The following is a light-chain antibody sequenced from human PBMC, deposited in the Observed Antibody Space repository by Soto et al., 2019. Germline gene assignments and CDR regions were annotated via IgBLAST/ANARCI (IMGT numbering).Light chain of an antibody. CDR1: QSVGTY. V-gene: IGKV3D-15*01. CDR2: DAS. Sequence: EIAMTQSPATLSVSPGERATLSCRASQSVGTYLAWYQQKPGQAPRLLIFDASKRATGIPARFSGSGSETEFTLTISSLQSEDSAVYYCQQYNNWPQTFGQGTKVDIK. CDR3: QQYNNWPQT. J-gene: IGKJ1*01.